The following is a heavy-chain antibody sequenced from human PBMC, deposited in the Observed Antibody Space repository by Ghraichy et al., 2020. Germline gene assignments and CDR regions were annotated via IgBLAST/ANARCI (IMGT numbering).Heavy chain of an antibody. D-gene: IGHD5-12*01. Sequence: GESLNISCAASGFTFSSYAMSWVRQAPGKGLEWVSAISGSGGSTYYADSVKGRFTISRDNSKNTLYLQMNSLRAEDTAVYYCAKQGLSGYAHPPDYWGQGTLVTVSS. CDR3: AKQGLSGYAHPPDY. V-gene: IGHV3-23*01. CDR2: ISGSGGST. CDR1: GFTFSSYA. J-gene: IGHJ4*02.